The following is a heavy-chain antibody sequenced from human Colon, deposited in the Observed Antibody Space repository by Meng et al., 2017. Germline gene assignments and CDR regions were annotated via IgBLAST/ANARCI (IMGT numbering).Heavy chain of an antibody. CDR1: GVSISSYY. D-gene: IGHD5-18*01. V-gene: IGHV4-4*07. CDR3: VRAGYDYGYVHY. J-gene: IGHJ4*02. Sequence: SETLSLTCTVSGVSISSYYLNWIRQPAGKGPEWIGRINTSRITKYNPSLRGRVTMSVDTSKDQFSLNLSSVTTADTAIYYCVRAGYDYGYVHYWGQGTLVTVSS. CDR2: INTSRIT.